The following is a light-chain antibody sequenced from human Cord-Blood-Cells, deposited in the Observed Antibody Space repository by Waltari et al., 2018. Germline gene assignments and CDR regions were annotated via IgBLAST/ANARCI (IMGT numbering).Light chain of an antibody. J-gene: IGKJ1*01. V-gene: IGKV6-21*01. CDR2: YAS. Sequence: ILLIQSPDLPSATPREKITITCRASQSIGSSLHWYQQKPDQSPKLLIKYASQSCSGVPSRFSGSGSGTDFTLTINSLEAEDAATYYCHQSSSLPWTFGQGTKVEIK. CDR1: QSIGSS. CDR3: HQSSSLPWT.